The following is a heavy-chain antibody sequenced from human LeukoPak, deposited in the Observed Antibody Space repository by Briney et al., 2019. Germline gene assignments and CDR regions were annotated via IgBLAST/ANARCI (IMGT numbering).Heavy chain of an antibody. D-gene: IGHD1-26*01. Sequence: PSETLSLPCTVSGGSIRSYYWSWIRQPPGKGLECIGYIYYIGSTNYNPSLKSRVTISLDTSKSQFSLKLTSVTPADTAAYYCARGGIVGSRTNWFDPWGQGILVTVSS. V-gene: IGHV4-59*01. CDR1: GGSIRSYY. J-gene: IGHJ5*02. CDR3: ARGGIVGSRTNWFDP. CDR2: IYYIGST.